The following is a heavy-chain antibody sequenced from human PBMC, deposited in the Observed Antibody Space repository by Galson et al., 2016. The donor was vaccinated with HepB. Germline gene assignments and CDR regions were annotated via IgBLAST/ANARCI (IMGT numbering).Heavy chain of an antibody. CDR2: IYHSGSP. CDR3: ARQWLDRPADN. J-gene: IGHJ4*02. V-gene: IGHV4-34*01. D-gene: IGHD6-19*01. CDR1: NGSLSGYY. Sequence: LSLTCGVYNGSLSGYYWSWIRQSPGKGLEWIGHIYHSGSPYYNPSLQSRLTISVDTSNSQFPLNLNPVTAADPAVYYCARQWLDRPADNWGQGTLVTVSS.